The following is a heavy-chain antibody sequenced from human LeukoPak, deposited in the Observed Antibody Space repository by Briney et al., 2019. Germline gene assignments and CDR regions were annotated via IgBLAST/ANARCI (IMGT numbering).Heavy chain of an antibody. V-gene: IGHV6-1*01. CDR1: GDSVSSNSAA. Sequence: SQTLSLTCALSGDSVSSNSAAWNWIRQSPSRGLEWLVRTYYRSKWYNRYAISVKSRIIINPDTSKNQFSLQLNSVTPEDTAVYYCARDRCTAARDENYFHYWGRGIVVTVSS. D-gene: IGHD2-8*01. CDR3: ARDRCTAARDENYFHY. J-gene: IGHJ4*02. CDR2: TYYRSKWYN.